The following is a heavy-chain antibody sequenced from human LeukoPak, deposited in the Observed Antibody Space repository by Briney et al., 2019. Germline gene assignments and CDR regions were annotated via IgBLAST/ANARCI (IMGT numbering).Heavy chain of an antibody. CDR1: GFTFSSYW. D-gene: IGHD5-24*01. Sequence: GGSLRLSCAPSGFTFSSYWMRWVRHAPGKGLECVSAINASGGRTYYADSVKGRFTISRDNSKTTLYLQMNSLRAEDTAVYYCAKDSDGYNSGYFDYWGQGTLVTVSS. J-gene: IGHJ4*02. V-gene: IGHV3-23*01. CDR3: AKDSDGYNSGYFDY. CDR2: INASGGRT.